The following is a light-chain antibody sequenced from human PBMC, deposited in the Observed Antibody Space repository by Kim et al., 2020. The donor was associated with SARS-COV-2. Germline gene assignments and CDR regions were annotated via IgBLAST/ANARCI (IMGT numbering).Light chain of an antibody. J-gene: IGLJ2*01. CDR2: DVS. Sequence: KAVPLACTGTSSDVGGYNYVTWYQQPPAKAPKLMIYDVSKRPSGVPDRFSGYKSGNTASLTISGLQAEDEADYYCCSYAGSYTVVFGGGTKLTVL. CDR3: CSYAGSYTVV. V-gene: IGLV2-11*01. CDR1: SSDVGGYNY.